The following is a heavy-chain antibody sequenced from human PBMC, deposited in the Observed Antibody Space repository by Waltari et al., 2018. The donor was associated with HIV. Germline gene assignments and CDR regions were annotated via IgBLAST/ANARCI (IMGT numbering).Heavy chain of an antibody. J-gene: IGHJ4*02. Sequence: GGGLVKPGESLRLSCAASGFTLTNAWMSWVRQAPGKGLEWVCRIKSEDDGGTTDYAAPVKGRFTISRDDSKNALYLQMNSLKTEDMALYYCTSTGGGITDYWGQGTLVTVSS. CDR2: IKSEDDGGTT. D-gene: IGHD2-15*01. CDR1: GFTLTNAW. V-gene: IGHV3-15*01. CDR3: TSTGGGITDY.